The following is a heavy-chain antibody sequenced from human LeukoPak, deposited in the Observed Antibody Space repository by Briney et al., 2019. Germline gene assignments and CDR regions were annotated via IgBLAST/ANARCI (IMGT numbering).Heavy chain of an antibody. V-gene: IGHV3-23*01. CDR3: ARGLNDSWTGENY. CDR2: ISGSGGST. Sequence: PGGSLRLSCAASGFTFSSYGMSWVRQAPGKGLEWVSAISGSGGSTYYADSVKGRFTISRDNSKNTLYLQMNSLRAEDTAVYYCARGLNDSWTGENYWGQGTLVTVSS. J-gene: IGHJ4*02. CDR1: GFTFSSYG. D-gene: IGHD3-3*01.